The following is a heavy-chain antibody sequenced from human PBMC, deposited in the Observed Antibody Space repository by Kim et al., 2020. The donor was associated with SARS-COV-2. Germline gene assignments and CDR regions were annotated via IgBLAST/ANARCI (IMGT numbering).Heavy chain of an antibody. CDR3: ARRGAVAGNPVYDY. D-gene: IGHD6-19*01. Sequence: YNPPLKNRITISVDTTKNQFSLNLSSVTAADTAVYFCARRGAVAGNPVYDYWGQGTLATVSS. V-gene: IGHV4-39*01. J-gene: IGHJ4*02.